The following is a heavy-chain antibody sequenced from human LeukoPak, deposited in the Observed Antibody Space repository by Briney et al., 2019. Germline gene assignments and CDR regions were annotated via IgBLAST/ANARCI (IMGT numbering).Heavy chain of an antibody. J-gene: IGHJ6*03. D-gene: IGHD2-2*01. V-gene: IGHV4-31*03. CDR3: ARVKEDIVAVPTAIDPYYYYYMDV. CDR1: GGSISGGGYY. CDR2: IYYSGST. Sequence: PSQTLSLTCIVSGGSISGGGYYWGWIRQHPGKGLEWIGHIYYSGSTYFDPSFKSRLIMSVDTSKNQFSLKLSSVTAADTAVYYCARVKEDIVAVPTAIDPYYYYYMDVWGKGTTVTVSS.